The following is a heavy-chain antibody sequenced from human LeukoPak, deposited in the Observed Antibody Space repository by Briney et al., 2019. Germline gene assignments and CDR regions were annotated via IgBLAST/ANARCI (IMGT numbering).Heavy chain of an antibody. CDR2: MNPNSGNT. CDR1: GYTFTSYD. Sequence: ASVKVSCKASGYTFTSYDINWVRQATGQGLEWMGWMNPNSGNTGYAQKFQGRVTITRNTSISTAYMELSSLRSEDTAVYYCARSGYYYDSSGYYPGGYYFDYWGQGTLVTVSS. V-gene: IGHV1-8*03. CDR3: ARSGYYYDSSGYYPGGYYFDY. J-gene: IGHJ4*02. D-gene: IGHD3-22*01.